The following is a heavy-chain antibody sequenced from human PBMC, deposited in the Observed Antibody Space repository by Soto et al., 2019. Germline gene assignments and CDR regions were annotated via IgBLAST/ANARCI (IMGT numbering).Heavy chain of an antibody. CDR3: ARAARLYYGMDV. CDR1: GGSFSGYY. V-gene: IGHV4-34*01. CDR2: INHSGST. J-gene: IGHJ6*02. Sequence: SEALSLTCAVYGGSFSGYYWSWIRQPPGKGLEWIGEINHSGSTNYNPSLKSRVTISVDTSKNQFSLKLSSVTAADTAVYYCARAARLYYGMDVWGQGTTVTVSS.